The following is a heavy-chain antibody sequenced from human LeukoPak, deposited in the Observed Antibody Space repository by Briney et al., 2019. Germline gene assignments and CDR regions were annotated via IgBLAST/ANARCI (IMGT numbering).Heavy chain of an antibody. CDR1: GYTFTGYY. CDR3: ARVKGGSYRLDY. CDR2: INPNSGGT. Sequence: ASVKVSCKASGYTFTGYYMHWVRQAPGQGLEWMGWINPNSGGTNYAQKFQGRVTMTRDTSISTAYMELRSLRSDDTAVYYCARVKGGSYRLDYWGQGTLVTVSS. V-gene: IGHV1-2*02. J-gene: IGHJ4*02. D-gene: IGHD1-26*01.